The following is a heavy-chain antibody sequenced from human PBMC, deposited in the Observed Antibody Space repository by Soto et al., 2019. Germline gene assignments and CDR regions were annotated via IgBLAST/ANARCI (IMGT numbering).Heavy chain of an antibody. CDR3: ARKAAGYYYVMDV. J-gene: IGHJ6*02. CDR2: INHSGST. Sequence: SSETLSLTCAVYGGSFSGYYWSWIRQPPGKGLEWIGEINHSGSTNYNPSLKSRVTISVDTSKNQFSLKLSSVTAADTALYYCARKAAGYYYVMDVWGQGTTVTVSS. D-gene: IGHD6-25*01. V-gene: IGHV4-34*01. CDR1: GGSFSGYY.